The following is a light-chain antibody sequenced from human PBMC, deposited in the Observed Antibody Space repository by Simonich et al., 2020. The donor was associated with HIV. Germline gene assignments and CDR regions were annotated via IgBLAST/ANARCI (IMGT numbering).Light chain of an antibody. V-gene: IGKV3D-15*01. CDR3: QQYNKWPPWT. J-gene: IGKJ1*01. CDR2: GAS. Sequence: EIVMTQSPATLSVSPGERATLSCRASQSVSSNLAWYQQKPGPAPRLLIDGASTRATGIPARFSGSGSGTEFTLTISSLQSEDFAVYYCQQYNKWPPWTFGQGTKVEIK. CDR1: QSVSSN.